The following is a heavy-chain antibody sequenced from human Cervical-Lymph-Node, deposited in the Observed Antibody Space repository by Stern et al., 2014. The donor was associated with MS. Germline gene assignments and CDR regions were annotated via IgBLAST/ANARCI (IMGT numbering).Heavy chain of an antibody. Sequence: VQLVESGAEVKKPGASVNVSCEASGFSFTTHYMHWIRQAPGEGLEWVGMINPNSGTTSSARQVQGRVIITSDTPTSTIFMELTGRRSEDTALYFCTRVQRERRALDHFDPWGQGTLVTVSS. J-gene: IGHJ5*02. CDR3: TRVQRERRALDHFDP. CDR1: GFSFTTHY. CDR2: INPNSGTT. D-gene: IGHD1-1*01. V-gene: IGHV1-46*03.